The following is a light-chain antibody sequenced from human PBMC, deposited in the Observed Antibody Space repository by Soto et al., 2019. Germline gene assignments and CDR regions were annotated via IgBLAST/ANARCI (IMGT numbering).Light chain of an antibody. J-gene: IGKJ3*01. V-gene: IGKV1-9*01. CDR3: QQYYSFPLT. CDR1: QGISSY. Sequence: IELTQSRSSLSASVGDGVTITCRASQGISSYLAWYQQKPGKAPELLIYAASTLQSGVPSRFSGSGSGTDFTLTISCLQSEDFATYYCQQYYSFPLTFGPGTKVDI. CDR2: AAS.